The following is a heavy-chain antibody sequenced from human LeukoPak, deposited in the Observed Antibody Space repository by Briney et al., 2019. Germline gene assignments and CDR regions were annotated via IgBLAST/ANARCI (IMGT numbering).Heavy chain of an antibody. CDR3: ARGVAVIATLYYFGY. CDR2: INHSGST. V-gene: IGHV4-34*01. D-gene: IGHD2-21*01. CDR1: GGSFSGYY. Sequence: SETLSLTCAVYGGSFSGYYWSWIRQPPGKGLEWIGEINHSGSTNYNPSLKSRVTVSVDTSKNQFSLKLSSVTAADTAVYYCARGVAVIATLYYFGYWGQGTLVTVSS. J-gene: IGHJ4*02.